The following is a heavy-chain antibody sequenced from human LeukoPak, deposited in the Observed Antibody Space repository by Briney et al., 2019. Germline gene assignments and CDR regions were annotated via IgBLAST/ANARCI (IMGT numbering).Heavy chain of an antibody. CDR3: ARDQYATVTPNWFEP. Sequence: PGGSLRLSCAASGFTFSSYWMSWVRQAPGKGLEWVANIKQDGSEKYYVDSVKGRLTISRDNAKNSLYLQMNSLRAEDTAVYYCARDQYATVTPNWFEPWGQGTLVTVSS. CDR1: GFTFSSYW. D-gene: IGHD4-17*01. V-gene: IGHV3-7*03. CDR2: IKQDGSEK. J-gene: IGHJ5*02.